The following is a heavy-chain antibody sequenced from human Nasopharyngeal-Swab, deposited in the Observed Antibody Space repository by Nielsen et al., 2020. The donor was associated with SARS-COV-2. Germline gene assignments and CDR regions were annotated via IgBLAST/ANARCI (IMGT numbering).Heavy chain of an antibody. D-gene: IGHD2-2*03. J-gene: IGHJ3*02. CDR2: IYYSGST. V-gene: IGHV4-39*07. CDR3: AGYCSSTSCYKDDAFDI. Sequence: GSLRLSCTVSGGSISSSSYYWGWIRQPPGKGLEWIGSIYYSGSTYYNPSLKSRVTISVDRSKNQFSLKLSSVTAADTAVYYCAGYCSSTSCYKDDAFDIWGQGTMVTVSS. CDR1: GGSISSSSYY.